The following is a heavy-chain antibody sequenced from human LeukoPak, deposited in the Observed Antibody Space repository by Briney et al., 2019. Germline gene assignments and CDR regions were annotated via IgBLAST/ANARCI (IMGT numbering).Heavy chain of an antibody. CDR3: AKDNRGGWSGYFDY. V-gene: IGHV3-33*06. J-gene: IGHJ4*02. CDR2: IWHDGSAE. CDR1: GFIFSSYG. Sequence: GGSLRLSCATSGFIFSSYGMYWVRQAPGKGLEWVAVIWHDGSAEFYADSVKGRFSISRDDSKNTVYLQMSSLRAEDTALYYCAKDNRGGWSGYFDYWGQGVLVTVS. D-gene: IGHD6-19*01.